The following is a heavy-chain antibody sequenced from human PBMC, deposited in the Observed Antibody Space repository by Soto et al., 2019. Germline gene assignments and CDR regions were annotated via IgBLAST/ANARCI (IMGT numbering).Heavy chain of an antibody. Sequence: GGSLRLSCAASGFTFSSYCMHWVRQAPGKGLEWVSVISYDGSNKYYADSVKGRFTISRDNSKNTLYLQMNSLRAEDTAVYYCASDCSGGSCYLSHYGMDVWGQGTTVTVSS. CDR1: GFTFSSYC. D-gene: IGHD2-15*01. V-gene: IGHV3-30*03. J-gene: IGHJ6*02. CDR2: ISYDGSNK. CDR3: ASDCSGGSCYLSHYGMDV.